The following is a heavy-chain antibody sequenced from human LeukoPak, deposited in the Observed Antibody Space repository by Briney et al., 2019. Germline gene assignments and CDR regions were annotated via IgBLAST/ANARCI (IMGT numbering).Heavy chain of an antibody. CDR3: AKDLLGNDYGFEYFQH. D-gene: IGHD4-17*01. J-gene: IGHJ1*01. CDR1: GFTFSSYG. CDR2: ISYDGSNK. Sequence: GGSLRLSCAASGFTFSSYGMHWVRQAPGKGLEWVAVISYDGSNKYYADSVKGRFTISRDNSKNTLYLQMNSLRAEDTAVYYCAKDLLGNDYGFEYFQHWGQGTPVTVSS. V-gene: IGHV3-30*18.